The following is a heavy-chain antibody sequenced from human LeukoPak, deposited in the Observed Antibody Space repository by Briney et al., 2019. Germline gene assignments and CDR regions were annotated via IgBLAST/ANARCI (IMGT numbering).Heavy chain of an antibody. V-gene: IGHV3-53*01. CDR3: ARSYYDSSRFRASDI. J-gene: IGHJ3*02. Sequence: GGSLRLSCAASGFTVSTSYMTWVRQAPGKGLEWVSIIYSSGSSYHADSVKGRFTISRHNSRNTVYLQMNNLRAEDTAVYYCARSYYDSSRFRASDIWGQGTMVTVSS. CDR1: GFTVSTSY. D-gene: IGHD3-22*01. CDR2: IYSSGSS.